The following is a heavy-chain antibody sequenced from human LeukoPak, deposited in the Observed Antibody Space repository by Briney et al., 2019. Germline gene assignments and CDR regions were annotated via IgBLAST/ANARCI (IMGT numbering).Heavy chain of an antibody. CDR2: INHSGST. J-gene: IGHJ3*02. D-gene: IGHD3-10*01. CDR3: ARAWFGELPDAFDI. V-gene: IGHV4-34*01. CDR1: GGSFSGYY. Sequence: SETLSLTCAVYGGSFSGYYWSWIRQPPGKGLEWIGEINHSGSTNYNPSLKSRVTISVDTSKNQFSLKLSSVTAADTAVYYCARAWFGELPDAFDIWGQGTMVTVSS.